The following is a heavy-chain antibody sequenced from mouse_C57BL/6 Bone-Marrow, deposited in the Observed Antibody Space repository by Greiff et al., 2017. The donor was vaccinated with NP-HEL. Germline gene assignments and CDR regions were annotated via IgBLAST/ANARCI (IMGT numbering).Heavy chain of an antibody. CDR1: GFTFRDYG. V-gene: IGHV5-17*01. CDR3: ARSSTGIFAY. Sequence: VQLQQSGGGLVKPGGSLKLSCAASGFTFRDYGMHWVRQAPEKGLEWVAYISSGSSTIYYADTVKGRFTISRDNAKNTRFLHMTRLRSEDTAMYYCARSSTGIFAYWGQGTLVTVAA. D-gene: IGHD4-1*02. CDR2: ISSGSSTI. J-gene: IGHJ3*01.